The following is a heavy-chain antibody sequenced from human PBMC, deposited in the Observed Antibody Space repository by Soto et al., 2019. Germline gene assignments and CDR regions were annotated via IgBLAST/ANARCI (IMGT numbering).Heavy chain of an antibody. CDR1: GDTFSRYT. CDR3: AIGRGLYNRARSKLFH. CDR2: IIPRFGTT. V-gene: IGHV1-69*13. Sequence: SVKVSCKASGDTFSRYTVNWVRQAPRQGLEWMGGIIPRFGTTNYAPTVQDRVTITADESMNTVYMELSSLRSEDTALYYCAIGRGLYNRARSKLFHWAQVTLATF. D-gene: IGHD1-1*01. J-gene: IGHJ1*01.